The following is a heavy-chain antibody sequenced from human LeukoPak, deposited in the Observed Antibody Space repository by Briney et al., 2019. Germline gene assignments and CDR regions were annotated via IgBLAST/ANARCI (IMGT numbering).Heavy chain of an antibody. CDR2: ISGSGGST. Sequence: HPGGSLRLSCAASGFTFSSYAMSWVRQAPGKGLEWVSAISGSGGSTYYADSVKGRFTISRDNSKNTLYLQMNSLRAEDTAVYYCAKCTKYQLREFDYWGQGTLVTVSS. J-gene: IGHJ4*02. D-gene: IGHD2-2*01. V-gene: IGHV3-23*01. CDR1: GFTFSSYA. CDR3: AKCTKYQLREFDY.